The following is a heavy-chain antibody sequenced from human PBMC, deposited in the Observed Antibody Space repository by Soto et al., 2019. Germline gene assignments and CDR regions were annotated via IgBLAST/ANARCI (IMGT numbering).Heavy chain of an antibody. J-gene: IGHJ4*02. V-gene: IGHV3-23*01. CDR1: GFSFGTYT. CDR2: LIDSVGTT. CDR3: AKHLIGGRLQSPFDL. Sequence: PXGSLRLSCSVAGFSFGTYTVNWVRQAPGMGLDWVSGLIDSVGTTHYAYSVKGRFTISRDKSKNTLYLQMNNLRAEDTAVYYCAKHLIGGRLQSPFDLWGQGNQVTVSS. D-gene: IGHD3-22*01.